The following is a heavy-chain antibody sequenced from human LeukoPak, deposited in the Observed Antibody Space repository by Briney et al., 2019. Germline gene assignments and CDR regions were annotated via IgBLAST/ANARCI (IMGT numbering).Heavy chain of an antibody. V-gene: IGHV4-38-2*02. CDR2: IHHSGST. CDR1: GYSISSGYY. J-gene: IGHJ4*02. Sequence: SSETLSLTCTVSGYSISSGYYWGWIRQPPGKGLEWIGSIHHSGSTYYNPSLKSRVTISVDTSKNQFSLKLSSVTAADTAVYYCARETVRGDPIDYWGQGTLVTVSS. D-gene: IGHD3-10*01. CDR3: ARETVRGDPIDY.